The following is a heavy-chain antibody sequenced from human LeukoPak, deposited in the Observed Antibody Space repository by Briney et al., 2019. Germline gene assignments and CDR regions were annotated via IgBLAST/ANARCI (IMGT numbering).Heavy chain of an antibody. V-gene: IGHV4-38-2*02. CDR2: IYHCGNT. CDR1: GYSISSGYN. J-gene: IGHJ4*02. Sequence: SETLSLTCTVSGYSISSGYNWGWVRQPPGKRLEWIGCIYHCGNTYYNPSLKSRVTISVDTSKNQFSLKVSSVIAADTAIYYCARQYSNYESEYWGQGTLVTVSS. CDR3: ARQYSNYESEY. D-gene: IGHD4-11*01.